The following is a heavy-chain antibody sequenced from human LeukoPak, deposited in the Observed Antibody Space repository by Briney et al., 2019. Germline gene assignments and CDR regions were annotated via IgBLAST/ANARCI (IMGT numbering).Heavy chain of an antibody. V-gene: IGHV3-74*01. CDR2: IYSDGSIT. CDR1: GFTFSSYW. Sequence: GGSLRLSCAASGFTFSSYWMHWVRQVPGKGRVWVSRIYSDGSITSYADFVKGRFTISRDNAKNTLYLRMNSLRADDTAVYYCAGVGTDLWNRFDPWGQGTLVTVSS. CDR3: AGVGTDLWNRFDP. J-gene: IGHJ5*02. D-gene: IGHD3-16*01.